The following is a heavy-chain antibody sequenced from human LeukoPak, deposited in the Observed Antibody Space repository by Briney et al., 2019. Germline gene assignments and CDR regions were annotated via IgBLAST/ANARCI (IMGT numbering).Heavy chain of an antibody. Sequence: GASVNVSCKASVYTFTRYDINWVGQATGQGLEGMGWMNPNSGNTGYAQKFQGRVTMTRDSSITTAYLELNTLRSEETAGDYLARGPPPYCSGDSCYSFLYFHHWGQGTLVTVSS. CDR3: ARGPPPYCSGDSCYSFLYFHH. CDR2: MNPNSGNT. CDR1: VYTFTRYD. D-gene: IGHD2-15*01. J-gene: IGHJ1*01. V-gene: IGHV1-8*01.